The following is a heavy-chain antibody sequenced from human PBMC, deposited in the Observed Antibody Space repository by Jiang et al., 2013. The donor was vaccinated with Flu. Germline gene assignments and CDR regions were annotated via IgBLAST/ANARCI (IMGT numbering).Heavy chain of an antibody. J-gene: IGHJ5*02. Sequence: GGSISSGGYYWSWIRPAPREGPGVDWVHLLQWEHLLQPSLKSRVTISVDTSKNQFSLKLSSVTAADTAVYYCARDYGLVVAATPGWFDPWGQGTLVTVSS. CDR3: ARDYGLVVAATPGWFDP. CDR1: GGSISSGGYY. V-gene: IGHV4-31*02. CDR2: LLQWEH. D-gene: IGHD2-15*01.